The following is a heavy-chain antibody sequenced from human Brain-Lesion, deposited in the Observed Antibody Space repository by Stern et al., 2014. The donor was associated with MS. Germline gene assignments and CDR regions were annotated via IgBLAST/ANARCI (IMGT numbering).Heavy chain of an antibody. CDR3: ARGGAVTTSDYYLDY. J-gene: IGHJ4*02. V-gene: IGHV3-30*01. CDR2: ISYDGSDK. CDR1: GFTFRYHA. D-gene: IGHD4-17*01. Sequence: VHLVESGGGVVQPGRSLRLSCAASGFTFRYHAMHWVRQAPGKGLEWVAIISYDGSDKNDPDSVKGRFTISRDNSRNTLYLQMNSLRVDDTAVYYCARGGAVTTSDYYLDYWGQGILVTVSS.